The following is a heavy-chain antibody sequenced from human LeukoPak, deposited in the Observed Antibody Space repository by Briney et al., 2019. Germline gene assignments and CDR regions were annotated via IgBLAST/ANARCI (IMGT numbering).Heavy chain of an antibody. CDR1: GFTFSIAA. Sequence: GGSLRLSCSASGFTFSIAAMHWVRQAPGKGLQYVSAISGNGVSSYADSVKGRFIISRDNSKNTVYLQMSSLRAEDTAVYYCVGDGRDGYNKYFYHWGQGTLVTVSS. CDR2: ISGNGVS. V-gene: IGHV3-64D*06. D-gene: IGHD5-24*01. J-gene: IGHJ1*01. CDR3: VGDGRDGYNKYFYH.